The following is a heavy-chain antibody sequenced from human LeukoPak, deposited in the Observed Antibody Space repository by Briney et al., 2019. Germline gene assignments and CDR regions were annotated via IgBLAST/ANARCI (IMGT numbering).Heavy chain of an antibody. V-gene: IGHV1-18*01. CDR3: ARVGATVYYYYYYMDV. Sequence: ASVKVSCKASGYTFTSYGISWVRQAPGQGLEWMGWISAYNGNTNYAQKLQGRVTMTTDTSTSTAYMELRSLRSDDTAVYYCARVGATVYYYYYYMDVWGKGTTVTVSS. J-gene: IGHJ6*03. CDR2: ISAYNGNT. CDR1: GYTFTSYG. D-gene: IGHD1-26*01.